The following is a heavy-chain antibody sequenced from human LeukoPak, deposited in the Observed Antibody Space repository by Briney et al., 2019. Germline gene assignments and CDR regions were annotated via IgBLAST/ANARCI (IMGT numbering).Heavy chain of an antibody. J-gene: IGHJ4*02. Sequence: SGPTLVNPTQTLTLTCTFSGFSLSTSGMRVSWIRQPPGKTLEWLARIDWDDDKFYSTSLKTRLTISKDTSKNQVVLTMTNMDPVDTATYYCARSPGIVGALDYWGQGTLVTVSS. V-gene: IGHV2-70*04. D-gene: IGHD1-26*01. CDR1: GFSLSTSGMR. CDR3: ARSPGIVGALDY. CDR2: IDWDDDK.